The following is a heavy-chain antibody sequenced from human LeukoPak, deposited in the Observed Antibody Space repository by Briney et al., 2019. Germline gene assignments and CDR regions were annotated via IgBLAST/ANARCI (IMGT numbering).Heavy chain of an antibody. CDR2: IYYSGST. Sequence: SETLSLTCTVSGGSISSYYWSWLRQPPGKGLEWIGYIYYSGSTNYNPSLKSRVTISVDTSKNQFSLKLSSVTAADTAVYYCARGLSDSSGYYYRWFDPWGQGTLVTVSS. D-gene: IGHD3-22*01. V-gene: IGHV4-59*12. J-gene: IGHJ5*02. CDR3: ARGLSDSSGYYYRWFDP. CDR1: GGSISSYY.